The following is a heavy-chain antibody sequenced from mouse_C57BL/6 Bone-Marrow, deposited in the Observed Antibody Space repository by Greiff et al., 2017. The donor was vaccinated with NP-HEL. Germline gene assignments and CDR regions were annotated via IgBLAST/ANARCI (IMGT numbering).Heavy chain of an antibody. Sequence: QVQLKQPGAELVKPGASVKLSCKASGYTFTSYWMRWVKQRPGQGLEWIGMIHPNSGSTNYNEKFKSKATLTVDNSSSTAYMQLSSLTSEDSAVYYCARGTGTVFAYWCQGTLVTVSA. CDR3: ARGTGTVFAY. CDR1: GYTFTSYW. CDR2: IHPNSGST. J-gene: IGHJ3*01. V-gene: IGHV1-64*01. D-gene: IGHD4-1*01.